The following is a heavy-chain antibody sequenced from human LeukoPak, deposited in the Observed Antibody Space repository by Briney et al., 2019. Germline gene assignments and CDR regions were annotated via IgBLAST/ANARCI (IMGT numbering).Heavy chain of an antibody. CDR1: GYTFTGYY. Sequence: GSVKVSCTASGYTFTGYYMHWVRQAPGQGLEWMGWINPNSGGTNYAQTLQGRVTITRDTSISTAYMELSRLRSDDTAVYYCARESGSGWFLAYYYYYMDVWGKGTTVTVSS. J-gene: IGHJ6*03. V-gene: IGHV1-2*02. CDR3: ARESGSGWFLAYYYYYMDV. CDR2: INPNSGGT. D-gene: IGHD6-19*01.